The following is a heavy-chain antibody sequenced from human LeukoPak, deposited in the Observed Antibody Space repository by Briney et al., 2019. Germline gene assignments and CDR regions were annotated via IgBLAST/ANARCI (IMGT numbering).Heavy chain of an antibody. D-gene: IGHD5-18*01. CDR2: MYYSGST. V-gene: IGHV4-39*07. CDR1: GGSISSNEYY. Sequence: PSETLSLTCNVSGGSISSNEYYWGWIRQPPGKGLEWIANMYYSGSTNYNPSLKSRVTISVDTSKNQFSLKLSSVTAADTAVYYCARGLDLTAMVTPYYFDYWGQGTLVTVSS. CDR3: ARGLDLTAMVTPYYFDY. J-gene: IGHJ4*02.